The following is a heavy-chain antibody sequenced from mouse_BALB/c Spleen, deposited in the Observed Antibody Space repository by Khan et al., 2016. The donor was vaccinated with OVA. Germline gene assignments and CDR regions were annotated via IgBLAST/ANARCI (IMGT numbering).Heavy chain of an antibody. V-gene: IGHV3-2*02. J-gene: IGHJ4*01. D-gene: IGHD2-3*01. Sequence: EVQLVESGPGLVKPSQSLSLTCTVTGYSITSDYAWNWIRQFPGNKLEWMGYISYSGSTSYNPSLKSRISITRDTSKNQFFLQLNSVTTEDTATYYCARDGSRYSDAMDYWGQGTAVTVSS. CDR2: ISYSGST. CDR3: ARDGSRYSDAMDY. CDR1: GYSITSDYA.